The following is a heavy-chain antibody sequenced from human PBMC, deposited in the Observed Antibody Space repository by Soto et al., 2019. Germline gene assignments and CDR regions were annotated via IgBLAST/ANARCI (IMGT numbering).Heavy chain of an antibody. J-gene: IGHJ3*02. CDR3: ARVPTYEAFDI. Sequence: QVQLQESGPGLVKPSQTLSLTCTVSCGSISSGGYYWSWIRQHPGKGLEWIGYIHYSGSTYYNPSLKSPVTISVDTSKNQFSLTLSSVTATDTAVYYCARVPTYEAFDIWGQGTMVTVSS. CDR1: CGSISSGGYY. D-gene: IGHD3-16*01. V-gene: IGHV4-31*01. CDR2: IHYSGST.